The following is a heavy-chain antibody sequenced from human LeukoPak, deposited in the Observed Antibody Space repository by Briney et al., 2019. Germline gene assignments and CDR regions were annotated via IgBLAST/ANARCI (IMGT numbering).Heavy chain of an antibody. V-gene: IGHV3-72*01. D-gene: IGHD3-22*01. Sequence: GGSLRLSCAASGFTLSDYYMDWVRQAPGQGLEWVARTRKKAKGYTTEYAASVKGRFTISRDDSKNSVDLQMNSLITEDTAVCYCARAQSDSSGYYYVGDYWGQGTLVTVSS. CDR1: GFTLSDYY. CDR2: TRKKAKGYTT. CDR3: ARAQSDSSGYYYVGDY. J-gene: IGHJ4*02.